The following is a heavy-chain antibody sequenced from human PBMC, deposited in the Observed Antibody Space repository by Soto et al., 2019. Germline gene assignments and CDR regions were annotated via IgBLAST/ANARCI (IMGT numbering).Heavy chain of an antibody. D-gene: IGHD4-17*01. V-gene: IGHV4-39*01. CDR1: GGSISSSSYY. CDR3: ARLYGDYAGVRAEYFQH. CDR2: IYYSGST. Sequence: QLQLQESGPGLVKPSETLSLTCTVSGGSISSSSYYWGWIRQPPGKGLEWIGSIYYSGSTYYNPSLKSRVTISVDTSKNQFSLKLSSVTAADTAVYYCARLYGDYAGVRAEYFQHWGQGTLVTVSS. J-gene: IGHJ1*01.